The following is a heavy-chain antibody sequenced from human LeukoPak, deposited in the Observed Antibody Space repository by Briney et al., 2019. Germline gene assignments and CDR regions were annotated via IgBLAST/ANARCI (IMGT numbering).Heavy chain of an antibody. J-gene: IGHJ4*02. V-gene: IGHV4-61*01. CDR2: IYYSGST. D-gene: IGHD3-10*01. CDR1: GGSVSSGSYY. Sequence: PSETLSLTCTVSGGSVSSGSYYWSWIRQPPGKVLEWIGYIYYSGSTNYNPSLKSRVTISVDTSKNQFSLKLSSVTAADTAVYYCARMYYYGSGSYYTLIDYWGQGTLVTVSS. CDR3: ARMYYYGSGSYYTLIDY.